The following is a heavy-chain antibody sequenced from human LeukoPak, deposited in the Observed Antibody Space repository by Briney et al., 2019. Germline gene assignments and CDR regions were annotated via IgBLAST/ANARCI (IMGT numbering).Heavy chain of an antibody. CDR2: INHSGST. CDR1: GGSFSGYY. Sequence: PSETLSLTCAVYGGSFSGYYWSWIRQPPGKGLEWIGEINHSGSTNYNPSLKSRVTISVDTSKNQFSLKLSSVTAADTAVYYCARGRVQQWQWLVLRVWYYFDYWGQGTLVTVSS. J-gene: IGHJ4*02. D-gene: IGHD6-19*01. CDR3: ARGRVQQWQWLVLRVWYYFDY. V-gene: IGHV4-34*01.